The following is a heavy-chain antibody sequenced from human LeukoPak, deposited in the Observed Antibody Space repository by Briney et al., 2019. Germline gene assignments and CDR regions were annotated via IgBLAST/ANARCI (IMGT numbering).Heavy chain of an antibody. D-gene: IGHD4-11*01. V-gene: IGHV3-11*04. CDR2: ISANGITT. Sequence: GGSLRLSCAASGFTFSDYYMGWIRQAPGQGLEWISYISANGITTYYADSVKGGFTISRDNARNSLSLYMNFLRAEDTAVYYCASSLNTVIISPYYFDYWGQGTLVTVSS. CDR3: ASSLNTVIISPYYFDY. CDR1: GFTFSDYY. J-gene: IGHJ4*02.